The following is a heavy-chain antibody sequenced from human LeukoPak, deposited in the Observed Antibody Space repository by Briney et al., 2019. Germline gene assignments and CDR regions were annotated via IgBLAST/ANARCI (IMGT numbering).Heavy chain of an antibody. V-gene: IGHV3-7*01. D-gene: IGHD6-19*01. J-gene: IGHJ6*03. CDR3: ARGFSGWYYGYYYYYYMDV. CDR1: GFTFSSYW. Sequence: PGGSLRLSCAASGFTFSSYWMSWGRQAPGKGVEWGANIKQDGSEKYYVDSVKGRFTISRDNAKNSLYLQMNSLRAEDTAVYYCARGFSGWYYGYYYYYYMDVWGKGTTVTVSS. CDR2: IKQDGSEK.